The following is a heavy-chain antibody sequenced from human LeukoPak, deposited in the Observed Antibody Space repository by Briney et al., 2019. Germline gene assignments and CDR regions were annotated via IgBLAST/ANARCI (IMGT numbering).Heavy chain of an antibody. Sequence: SQTLSLTCTVSAGSISSSSYYWGWIRQPPGKGLECIGSIYYSGSTYYNPSLQSRVTISVDTSKNQFSLKLSSVTAADTAVYYCARRPLRGTFDYWGQGTLVTVSS. CDR2: IYYSGST. D-gene: IGHD1-1*01. J-gene: IGHJ4*02. CDR1: AGSISSSSYY. V-gene: IGHV4-39*01. CDR3: ARRPLRGTFDY.